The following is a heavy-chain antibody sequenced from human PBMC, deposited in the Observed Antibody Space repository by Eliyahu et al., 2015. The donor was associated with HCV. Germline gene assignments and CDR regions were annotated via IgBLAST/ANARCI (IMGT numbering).Heavy chain of an antibody. Sequence: QVQLQQWGAGLLKPSETLSLTCAVYGGSFSGYYWXWIRQPPGKGLEWIGEINHSGSTNYNPSLKSRVTISVDTSKNQFSLKLSSVTAADTAVYYCARAVLYYDILTGYYPEPPDYWGQGTLVTVSS. J-gene: IGHJ4*02. CDR2: INHSGST. D-gene: IGHD3-9*01. V-gene: IGHV4-34*01. CDR1: GGSFSGYY. CDR3: ARAVLYYDILTGYYPEPPDY.